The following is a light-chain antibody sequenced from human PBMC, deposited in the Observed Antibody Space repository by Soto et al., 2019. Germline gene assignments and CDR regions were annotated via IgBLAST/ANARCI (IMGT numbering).Light chain of an antibody. CDR1: ERVSSN. V-gene: IGKV3-15*01. Sequence: ETVMTQSPATLSVSPGERATLSCRASERVSSNLAWYQQKPGQAPRLLIHGASTRVAGIPARFSGSGSGTEFTLTISSLQSEDFAVYYCQQYNNWPYTFGQGTKLEMK. J-gene: IGKJ2*01. CDR3: QQYNNWPYT. CDR2: GAS.